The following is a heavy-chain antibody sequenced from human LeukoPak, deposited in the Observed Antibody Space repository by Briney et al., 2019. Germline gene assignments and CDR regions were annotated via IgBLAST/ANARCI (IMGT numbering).Heavy chain of an antibody. J-gene: IGHJ6*03. CDR2: ISGHTGKT. CDR3: ARSYDIFHNYMDV. D-gene: IGHD3-9*01. V-gene: IGHV1-18*01. CDR1: GCTFTSYA. Sequence: ASVKVSCKTSGCTFTSYAISWVRQAPGQGLEWMGWISGHTGKTGFAQKFQGRVTLTTHTSTSTAYMELRSLRSDDTAVYYCARSYDIFHNYMDVWGKGTTVTVSS.